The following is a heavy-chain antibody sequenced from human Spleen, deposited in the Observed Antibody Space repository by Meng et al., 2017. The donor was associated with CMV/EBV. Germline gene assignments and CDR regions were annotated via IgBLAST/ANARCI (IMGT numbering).Heavy chain of an antibody. V-gene: IGHV3-11*01. CDR1: GFTFSDYY. J-gene: IGHJ6*02. D-gene: IGHD3-16*02. CDR2: ISSSGSTI. Sequence: GGSLRLSCAASGFTFSDYYMSWIRQAPGKGLEWVSYISSSGSTIYYADSVKGRFTISRDNAKNSLYLQMNSLRAEDTAVYYCARDLDYDYVWGSYRRPSKYYYYGMDVWGQGTTVTVSS. CDR3: ARDLDYDYVWGSYRRPSKYYYYGMDV.